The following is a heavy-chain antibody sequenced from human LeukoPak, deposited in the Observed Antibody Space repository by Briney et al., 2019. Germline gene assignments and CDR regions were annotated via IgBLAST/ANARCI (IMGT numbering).Heavy chain of an antibody. Sequence: ASVKVSCKVSGYTLTELSMHWVRQAPGKGLEWMGGFDPEAGETLYAQKFQGRVTMTEDTSTDTAYMELSSLRSEDTAVYYCAKAPVTTCRGAYCDPFDYWGQGTLVTVSS. J-gene: IGHJ4*02. CDR2: FDPEAGET. D-gene: IGHD2-21*01. CDR1: GYTLTELS. CDR3: AKAPVTTCRGAYCDPFDY. V-gene: IGHV1-24*01.